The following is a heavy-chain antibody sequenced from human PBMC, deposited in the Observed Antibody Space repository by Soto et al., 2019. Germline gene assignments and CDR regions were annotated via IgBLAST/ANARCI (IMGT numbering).Heavy chain of an antibody. J-gene: IGHJ4*02. Sequence: QVQLVQSGAEVKRPGSSVKVSCKASGGTFSSYAISWVRQAPGQGLEWMGGIIPVFGTGIYAQKLQGRVTITADKSTNTAYMELSSLRYEDTAVYFCARVSRTGGYTYGLDYWGQGTVVTVSS. CDR1: GGTFSSYA. CDR3: ARVSRTGGYTYGLDY. V-gene: IGHV1-69*06. CDR2: IIPVFGTG. D-gene: IGHD5-18*01.